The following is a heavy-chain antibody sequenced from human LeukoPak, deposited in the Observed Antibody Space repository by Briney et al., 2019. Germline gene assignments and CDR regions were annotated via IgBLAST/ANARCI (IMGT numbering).Heavy chain of an antibody. Sequence: PSETLSLTCTVSGGSISSSSYYWGWIRQPPGKGLERIGSIYYSGSTYYNPSLKSRVTISVDTSKNQFSLKLSSVTAADTAVYYCARLGLPAAIVNWFDPWGQGTLVTVSS. CDR3: ARLGLPAAIVNWFDP. D-gene: IGHD2-2*02. J-gene: IGHJ5*02. CDR1: GGSISSSSYY. CDR2: IYYSGST. V-gene: IGHV4-39*01.